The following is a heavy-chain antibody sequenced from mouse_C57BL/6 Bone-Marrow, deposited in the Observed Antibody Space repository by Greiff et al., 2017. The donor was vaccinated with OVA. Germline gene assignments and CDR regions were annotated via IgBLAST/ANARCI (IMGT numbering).Heavy chain of an antibody. Sequence: QVQLKQSGAELVRPGASVKLSCKASGYTFTDYYINWVKQRPGQGLEWIARIYPGSGNTYYNEKFKGKATLTAEKSSSTAYMQLSSLTSEDSAVYFCARGGPPFYYDYDDYWGQGTTLTVSS. CDR1: GYTFTDYY. V-gene: IGHV1-76*01. J-gene: IGHJ2*01. D-gene: IGHD2-4*01. CDR3: ARGGPPFYYDYDDY. CDR2: IYPGSGNT.